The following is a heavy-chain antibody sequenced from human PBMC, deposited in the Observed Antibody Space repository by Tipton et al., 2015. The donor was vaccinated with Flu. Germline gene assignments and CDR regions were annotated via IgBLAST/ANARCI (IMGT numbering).Heavy chain of an antibody. D-gene: IGHD2-21*01. V-gene: IGHV4-31*03. CDR3: AREGGAPYVLDV. J-gene: IGHJ6*02. CDR1: GGSINSTIHY. CDR2: IDYSGNT. Sequence: TLSLTCTVSGGSINSTIHYWSWIRQHPGKGLEWIGYIDYSGNTYYTPSLKSRLTMSVDTSKNQFSLKLRSVTAADTAVYYCAREGGAPYVLDVWGQGTTVSVS.